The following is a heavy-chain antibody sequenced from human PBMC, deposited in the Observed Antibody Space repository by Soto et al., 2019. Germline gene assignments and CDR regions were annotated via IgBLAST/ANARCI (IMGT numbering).Heavy chain of an antibody. CDR1: GGTFSSYA. CDR3: ARAGYCTNGVCSPITYFDY. CDR2: IIPIFGTA. D-gene: IGHD2-8*01. V-gene: IGHV1-69*01. J-gene: IGHJ4*02. Sequence: QVQLVQSGAEVKKPGSSVKGSCKASGGTFSSYAISWVRQAPGQGLEWMGGIIPIFGTANYAQKFQGRVTITADESTSTAYMELSSLRSEDTAVYYCARAGYCTNGVCSPITYFDYWGQGTLVTVSS.